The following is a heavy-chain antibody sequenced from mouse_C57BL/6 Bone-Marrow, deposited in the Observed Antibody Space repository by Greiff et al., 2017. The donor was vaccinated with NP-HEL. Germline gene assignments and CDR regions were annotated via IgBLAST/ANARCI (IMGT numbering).Heavy chain of an antibody. CDR1: GYTFTSYW. Sequence: QVQLQQPGAELVKPGASVKMSCKASGYTFTSYWITWVKQRPGQGLEWIGDIYPGSGSTNYNEKFKSKATLTVDTSSSTAYMQLSSLTSEDSAVYYCAREGGLLLRYNWYFDVWGTGTTVTVSS. J-gene: IGHJ1*03. V-gene: IGHV1-55*01. D-gene: IGHD1-1*01. CDR3: AREGGLLLRYNWYFDV. CDR2: IYPGSGST.